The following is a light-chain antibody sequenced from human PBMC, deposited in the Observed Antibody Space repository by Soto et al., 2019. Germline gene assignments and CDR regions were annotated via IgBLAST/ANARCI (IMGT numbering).Light chain of an antibody. J-gene: IGKJ5*01. CDR3: QHYHNFPIT. Sequence: DIPMTQSPSTLSGSVGEIVTITCRASQSISSWLAWYQQKPGKAPKLIIYDATNLEKGVPSRFSGSGSGTDFTFTISNLQPEDIATYFCQHYHNFPITFGQGTRLEIK. V-gene: IGKV1-33*01. CDR2: DAT. CDR1: QSISSW.